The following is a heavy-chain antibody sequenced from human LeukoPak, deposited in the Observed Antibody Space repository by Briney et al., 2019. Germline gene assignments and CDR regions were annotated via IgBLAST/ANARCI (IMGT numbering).Heavy chain of an antibody. J-gene: IGHJ4*02. CDR3: AREERDLLIFDH. CDR2: IYTTNGNT. Sequence: SQTLSLTCSVSGDSISSDYYYWSWIRQPAGKGLEWIRRIYTTNGNTNYNPSLKSRVTMSVDTSKNQFSLKLSSVTAADTAVYYCAREERDLLIFDHWGQGTLVTVSS. V-gene: IGHV4-61*02. CDR1: GDSISSDYYY. D-gene: IGHD2-15*01.